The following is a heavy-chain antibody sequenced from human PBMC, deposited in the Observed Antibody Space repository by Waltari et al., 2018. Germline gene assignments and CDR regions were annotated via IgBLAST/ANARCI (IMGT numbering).Heavy chain of an antibody. CDR1: GGSISSSSYY. CDR3: ARAGYCSGGSCYSDWYFDL. J-gene: IGHJ2*01. Sequence: QLQLQESGPGLVKPSETLSLTCTVSGGSISSSSYYWGWIRQPPGKGLEWIGSIYYSGSTYSTPSLKRRVTISVDTSKNQFSLKLSSVTAADTAVYYCARAGYCSGGSCYSDWYFDLWGRGTLVTVSS. CDR2: IYYSGST. V-gene: IGHV4-39*07. D-gene: IGHD2-15*01.